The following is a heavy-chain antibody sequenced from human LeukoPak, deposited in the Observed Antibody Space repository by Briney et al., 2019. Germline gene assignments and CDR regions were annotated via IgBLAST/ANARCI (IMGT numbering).Heavy chain of an antibody. CDR1: GFTVNSNF. D-gene: IGHD3-10*01. J-gene: IGHJ4*02. CDR3: ARERGGSGNMEFDY. V-gene: IGHV3-66*01. Sequence: GGSLRLSCAASGFTVNSNFMSWVRQAPGKGLEWVSVIYSGGSTYYADSVKGRFTISRDNSKNTLYLQMNSLRAEDTAVYYCARERGGSGNMEFDYWGQGTLVTVPS. CDR2: IYSGGST.